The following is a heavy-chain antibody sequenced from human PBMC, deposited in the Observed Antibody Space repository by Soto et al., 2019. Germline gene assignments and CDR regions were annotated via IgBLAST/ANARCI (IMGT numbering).Heavy chain of an antibody. J-gene: IGHJ1*01. Sequence: GGSLRLSCAASGFTFSSYWMHWVRQAPGKGLVWVSRINSDGSSTSYADSVKGRFTISKDNAKNTRYLQMNRLGAEETAVYYCARGGYCSGGSSYSHPEYFQHWGQGTLVTVSS. CDR1: GFTFSSYW. V-gene: IGHV3-74*01. CDR3: ARGGYCSGGSSYSHPEYFQH. D-gene: IGHD2-15*01. CDR2: INSDGSST.